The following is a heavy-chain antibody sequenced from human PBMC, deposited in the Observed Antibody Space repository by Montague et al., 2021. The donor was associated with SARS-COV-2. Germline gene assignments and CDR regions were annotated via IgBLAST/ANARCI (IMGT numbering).Heavy chain of an antibody. CDR1: GGSISSSSYY. J-gene: IGHJ5*02. CDR2: TYYSGST. CDR3: ARRPPITIFGVVIIGAWFDP. D-gene: IGHD3-3*01. V-gene: IGHV4-39*01. Sequence: SETLSLTCTVSGGSISSSSYYWGWIRQPPGKGLEWIGSTYYSGSTYYNPSLKSRVTISVGTSKNQFSLKLSSVTAADTAVYYCARRPPITIFGVVIIGAWFDPWGQGTLVTVSS.